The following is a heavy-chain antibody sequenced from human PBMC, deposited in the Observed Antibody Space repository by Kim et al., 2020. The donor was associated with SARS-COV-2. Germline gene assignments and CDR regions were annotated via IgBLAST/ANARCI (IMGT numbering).Heavy chain of an antibody. CDR3: ARESSSANWYFDL. Sequence: YAQKFQGRVTMTRDTSTSTVYMELSSLRSEDTAVYYCARESSSANWYFDLWGRGTLVTVSS. D-gene: IGHD2-2*01. V-gene: IGHV1-46*01. J-gene: IGHJ2*01.